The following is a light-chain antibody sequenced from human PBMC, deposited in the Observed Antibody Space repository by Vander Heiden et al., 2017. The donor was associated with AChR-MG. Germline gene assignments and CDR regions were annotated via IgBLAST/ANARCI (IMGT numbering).Light chain of an antibody. CDR1: SGSVSTTYY. V-gene: IGLV8-61*01. CDR3: VLYMGSDSWV. J-gene: IGLJ3*02. Sequence: QTVVTQEPSFSVSPGGTVTLTCGLTSGSVSTTYYPSWYQQTPGQTPRTLIYNTKTRSSGVPDRFSGSILGNKAALTITGAQADDESHYYCVLYMGSDSWVFGGGTKLTVL. CDR2: NTK.